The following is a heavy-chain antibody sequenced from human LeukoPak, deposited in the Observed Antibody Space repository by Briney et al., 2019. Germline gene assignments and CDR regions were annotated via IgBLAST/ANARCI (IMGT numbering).Heavy chain of an antibody. CDR3: ARPKTGYCSGGSCYFDAFDI. V-gene: IGHV5-51*01. CDR2: IYPGDSDT. Sequence: GESLKISCKGSGYSFTSYWIGWVRQMPGKGLEWMGIIYPGDSDTRYSPSFQGQVTISADKSISTAYLQWSSLKASDTAMYYCARPKTGYCSGGSCYFDAFDIWGQGTMVTVSS. CDR1: GYSFTSYW. J-gene: IGHJ3*02. D-gene: IGHD2-15*01.